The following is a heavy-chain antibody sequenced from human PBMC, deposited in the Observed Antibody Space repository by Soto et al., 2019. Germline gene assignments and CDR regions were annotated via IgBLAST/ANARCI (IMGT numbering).Heavy chain of an antibody. CDR2: INHSVST. J-gene: IGHJ5*02. V-gene: IGHV4-34*02. Sequence: QVHLQQLGAGLLKPSETLSLTCAVYGESFIGYYWTWIRQPPGKGLEWIGEINHSVSTNYNPSLKSRVTISIDTYKNQSSLKLTSVTAADTSVYYCARTDIVTTNWFDPWGQGTLVTVSS. CDR1: GESFIGYY. CDR3: ARTDIVTTNWFDP. D-gene: IGHD5-12*01.